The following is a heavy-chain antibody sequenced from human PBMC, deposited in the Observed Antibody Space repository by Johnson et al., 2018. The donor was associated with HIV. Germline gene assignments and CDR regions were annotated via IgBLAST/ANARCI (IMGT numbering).Heavy chain of an antibody. J-gene: IGHJ3*02. CDR3: ARDGSQLADAFDI. V-gene: IGHV3-30*02. CDR2: IQYDESNK. D-gene: IGHD6-6*01. CDR1: GFTFSSYG. Sequence: QVQLVESGGGVVQPGGSLRLSCAASGFTFSSYGMHWVRQAPGKGLQWVAFIQYDESNKYYADSVKGRFTISRDNSKNTLYLQMNSLRAEDTAVYYCARDGSQLADAFDIWGQGTMVTVS.